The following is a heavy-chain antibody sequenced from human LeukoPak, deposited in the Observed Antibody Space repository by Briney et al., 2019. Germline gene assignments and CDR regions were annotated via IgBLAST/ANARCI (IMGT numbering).Heavy chain of an antibody. V-gene: IGHV3-23*01. D-gene: IGHD2-8*01. J-gene: IGHJ4*02. CDR1: GFTFSSYA. Sequence: GGSLRLSCAASGFTFSSYAMSWVRQAPGKGLEWVSAISGSGGSTYYADSVKGRFTISRDNSKNTLYLQMNSLRAEDTAVYYCAKAKRETRRSIVLMVYAPFDYWGPGTLVTVSS. CDR2: ISGSGGST. CDR3: AKAKRETRRSIVLMVYAPFDY.